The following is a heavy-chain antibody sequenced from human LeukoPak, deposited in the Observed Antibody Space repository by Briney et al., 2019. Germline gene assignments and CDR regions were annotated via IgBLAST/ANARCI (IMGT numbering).Heavy chain of an antibody. J-gene: IGHJ4*02. CDR3: ARVPMVQGVNVDPCDY. CDR1: GFTFSSYS. V-gene: IGHV3-21*01. Sequence: GGSLRLSCAASGFTFSSYSMNWVRLAPGKGLEWVSSISSSSSYIYYADSVKGQFTISRDNAKKSLFLQMNSLRAEDTAVYYCARVPMVQGVNVDPCDYWGQGTLVTVSS. CDR2: ISSSSSYI. D-gene: IGHD3-10*01.